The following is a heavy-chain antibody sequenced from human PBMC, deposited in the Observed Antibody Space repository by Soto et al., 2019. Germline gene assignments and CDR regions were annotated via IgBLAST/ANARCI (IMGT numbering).Heavy chain of an antibody. CDR1: GYSFTSYW. Sequence: GESLKISCKGSGYSFTSYWIGWVRQMPGKGLEWMGIIYPGDSDTRYSPSFQGQVTISADKSISTAYLQWSSLKASDTAMYYCARRHCSSTSCPNWFDPWGQGTLVTVSS. CDR2: IYPGDSDT. D-gene: IGHD2-2*01. J-gene: IGHJ5*02. V-gene: IGHV5-51*01. CDR3: ARRHCSSTSCPNWFDP.